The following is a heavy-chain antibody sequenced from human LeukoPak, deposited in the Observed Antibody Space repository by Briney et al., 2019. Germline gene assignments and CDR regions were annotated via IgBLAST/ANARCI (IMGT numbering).Heavy chain of an antibody. Sequence: SETLSLTCAVYGGSFSAYYWSWIRQPPGEGLEWIGDINQSGRTNYNPSLKSRVIISVDTSKNQFSLTLLSVTAADTAVYYCASSDPFSSTWNPAYSVDYWDQGTLVTVSS. D-gene: IGHD6-13*01. CDR2: INQSGRT. CDR3: ASSDPFSSTWNPAYSVDY. CDR1: GGSFSAYY. J-gene: IGHJ4*02. V-gene: IGHV4-34*01.